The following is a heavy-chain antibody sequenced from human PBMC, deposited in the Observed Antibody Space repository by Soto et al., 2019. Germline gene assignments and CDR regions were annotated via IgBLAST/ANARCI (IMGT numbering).Heavy chain of an antibody. J-gene: IGHJ4*02. V-gene: IGHV4-59*01. Sequence: PSETLSLTCAVYGGSFSAYYWTWIRQSPGKGLEWIGYIYYSGSTNYNPSLKSRVTISVDTSKNQFSLKLSFVTAADTAVYYCARGRIQLWYPFDYWGQGTLVTVSS. CDR3: ARGRIQLWYPFDY. CDR2: IYYSGST. CDR1: GGSFSAYY. D-gene: IGHD5-18*01.